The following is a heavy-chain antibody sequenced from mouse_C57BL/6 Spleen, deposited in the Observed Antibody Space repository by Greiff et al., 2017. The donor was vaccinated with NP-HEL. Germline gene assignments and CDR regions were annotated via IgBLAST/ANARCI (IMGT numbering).Heavy chain of an antibody. Sequence: QVQLQQSGAELVRPGSSVKLSCKASGYTFTSYWMDWVKQRPGQGLEWIGNIYPSDSETHYNQKFKDKATLTVDKSSSTAYMQLSSLTSEDSAVYYCARGRVTTGFYYAMDYWGQGTSVTVSS. V-gene: IGHV1-61*01. CDR2: IYPSDSET. D-gene: IGHD2-2*01. CDR1: GYTFTSYW. J-gene: IGHJ4*01. CDR3: ARGRVTTGFYYAMDY.